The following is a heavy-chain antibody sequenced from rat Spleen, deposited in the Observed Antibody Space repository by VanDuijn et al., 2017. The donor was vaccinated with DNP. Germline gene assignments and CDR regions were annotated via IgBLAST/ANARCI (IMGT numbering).Heavy chain of an antibody. CDR2: ISSGGST. CDR1: GFSLTSYG. Sequence: QVQLKESGPGLVQPSQTLSLTCTVSGFSLTSYGVSWVRQPPGKVLEWIAAISSGGSTYYNSALSSRLSISRDTSKSQVFLKVNSLQTEDTALYYCTRDLNYGGYFDYWGQGVMVTVSS. CDR3: TRDLNYGGYFDY. V-gene: IGHV2S12*01. J-gene: IGHJ2*01. D-gene: IGHD1-11*01.